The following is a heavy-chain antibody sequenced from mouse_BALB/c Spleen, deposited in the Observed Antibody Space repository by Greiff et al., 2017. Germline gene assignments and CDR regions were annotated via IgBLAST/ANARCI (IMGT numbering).Heavy chain of an antibody. V-gene: IGHV1-63*02. CDR2: IYPGGGYT. CDR3: AREKGSAYFDC. CDR1: GYTFTNYW. J-gene: IGHJ2*01. Sequence: QVQLQQSGAELVRPGTSVKISCKASGYTFTNYWLGWVKQRPGHGLEWIGDIYPGGGYTNDNEKFKGKATLTADTSSSTAYMQLSSLTSEDSAVYFCAREKGSAYFDCWGQGTTLTVSA.